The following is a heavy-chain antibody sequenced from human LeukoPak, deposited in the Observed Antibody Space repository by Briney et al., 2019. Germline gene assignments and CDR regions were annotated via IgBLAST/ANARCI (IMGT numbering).Heavy chain of an antibody. V-gene: IGHV4-4*07. Sequence: SETLSLTCTVSGGSISSYYWSWIRQPAGKGLEWIGRIYTSGSTNYNPSLKSRVTMSIDKSKNQFSLKLSSVTAADTAVYYCARDRGSGWFFASWGQGTLATVSS. CDR1: GGSISSYY. D-gene: IGHD6-19*01. CDR2: IYTSGST. CDR3: ARDRGSGWFFAS. J-gene: IGHJ4*02.